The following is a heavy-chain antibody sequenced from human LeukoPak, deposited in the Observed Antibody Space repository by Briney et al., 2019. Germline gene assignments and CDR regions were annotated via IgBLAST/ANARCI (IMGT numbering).Heavy chain of an antibody. J-gene: IGHJ3*02. CDR2: ISSSSSYI. Sequence: GGSLRLSCAASGFTFSSYSMNWVRQAPGKGLEWVSSISSSSSYIYYADSVKGRFTISRDNAKNSLYLQMNSLRAEDTAVYYCARDQAGYDSSGPDAFDIWGQGTMVTVSS. CDR3: ARDQAGYDSSGPDAFDI. D-gene: IGHD3-22*01. CDR1: GFTFSSYS. V-gene: IGHV3-21*01.